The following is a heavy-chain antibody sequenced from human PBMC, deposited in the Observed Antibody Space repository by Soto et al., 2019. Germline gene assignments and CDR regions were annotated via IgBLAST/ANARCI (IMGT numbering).Heavy chain of an antibody. CDR3: ARFPRSGWYDNWFDP. D-gene: IGHD6-19*01. V-gene: IGHV1-3*01. J-gene: IGHJ5*02. CDR1: GYTFTSYA. Sequence: ASVKVSCKASGYTFTSYAMHWVRQAPGQRLEWMGWINAGNGNTKYSQKFQGRVTITRDTSASTAYMELSSLRSEDTAVYYCARFPRSGWYDNWFDPWGQGTLVTVSS. CDR2: INAGNGNT.